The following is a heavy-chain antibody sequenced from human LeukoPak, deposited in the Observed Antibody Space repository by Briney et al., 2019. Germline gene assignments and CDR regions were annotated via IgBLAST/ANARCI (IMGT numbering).Heavy chain of an antibody. D-gene: IGHD2-2*01. V-gene: IGHV4-59*01. CDR1: GGSISRYY. J-gene: IGHJ4*02. CDR2: IYYSGDT. CDR3: ALGYYSSTSCYAFDY. Sequence: PSETLSLTCTVSGGSISRYYWSWIRQPPGKGLEWIGYIYYSGDTNYNPSLKSRVTISVDTSDNQFSLKLSSVTAADTAVYYCALGYYSSTSCYAFDYWGQGTLVTVSS.